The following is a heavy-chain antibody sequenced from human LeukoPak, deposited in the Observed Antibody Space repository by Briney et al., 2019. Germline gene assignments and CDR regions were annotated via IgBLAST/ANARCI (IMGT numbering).Heavy chain of an antibody. CDR3: ARDLVGAEDY. CDR1: GFTFSSYS. Sequence: GGSLRLSCAASGFTFSSYSMNWVHQAPGKGLEWVSSISGSSNYIYYADSVKGRFTISRDNAKNSLYLQMNSLRAEDTAVYYCARDLVGAEDYWGQGTLVTVSS. J-gene: IGHJ4*02. V-gene: IGHV3-21*01. D-gene: IGHD1-26*01. CDR2: ISGSSNYI.